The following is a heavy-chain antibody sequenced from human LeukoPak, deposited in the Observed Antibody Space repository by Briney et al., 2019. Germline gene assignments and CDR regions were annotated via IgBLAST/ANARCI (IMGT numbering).Heavy chain of an antibody. J-gene: IGHJ4*02. CDR3: ATDSVVPAAPVDY. CDR2: ISSSGSTI. D-gene: IGHD2-2*01. CDR1: GFTFSDYY. Sequence: GGSLRLSCAASGFTFSDYYMSWIRQAPGKGLEWVSYISSSGSTIYYADSVKGRFTISRDNAKNSLYLQMNSPRAEDTAVYYCATDSVVPAAPVDYWGQGTLVTVSS. V-gene: IGHV3-11*01.